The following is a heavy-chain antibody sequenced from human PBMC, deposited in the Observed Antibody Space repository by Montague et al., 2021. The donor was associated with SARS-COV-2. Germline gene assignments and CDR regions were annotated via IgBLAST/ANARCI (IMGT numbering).Heavy chain of an antibody. D-gene: IGHD1-1*01. J-gene: IGHJ3*02. Sequence: RTNXNPSLKSRVTISLDTSKNQFSLNLSSVTAADTAVYYCARDTTTDGFDIWGQGTMVT. V-gene: IGHV4-59*01. CDR3: ARDTTTDGFDI. CDR2: RT.